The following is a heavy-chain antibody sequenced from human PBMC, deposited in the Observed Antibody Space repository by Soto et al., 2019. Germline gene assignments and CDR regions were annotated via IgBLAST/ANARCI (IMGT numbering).Heavy chain of an antibody. CDR1: GYTFTTYG. Sequence: ASVKVSCKASGYTFTTYGINWVRQAPGQGLEWMGWISTFNGNTNYAQKVQGRDTLTTDTSTSTAYMELRSLTSDDSAVYYCARDELDYSKGVWYTAYYFDYWGQGTLVTVSS. J-gene: IGHJ4*02. D-gene: IGHD2-8*01. CDR3: ARDELDYSKGVWYTAYYFDY. V-gene: IGHV1-18*04. CDR2: ISTFNGNT.